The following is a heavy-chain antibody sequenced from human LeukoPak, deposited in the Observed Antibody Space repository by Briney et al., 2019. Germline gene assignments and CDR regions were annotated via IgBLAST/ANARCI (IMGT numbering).Heavy chain of an antibody. CDR1: GSIFTSYW. J-gene: IGHJ4*02. CDR2: IYPGDSDT. D-gene: IGHD5-18*01. Sequence: GASMKISCKGSGSIFTSYWIGWVRQLPGKGLEWMGIIYPGDSDTRYSPSFQGQVTISADKSISTAYLQWSSLKASDTAMYYCARHNLVDTGPGGDYWGQGTLVTVSS. V-gene: IGHV5-51*01. CDR3: ARHNLVDTGPGGDY.